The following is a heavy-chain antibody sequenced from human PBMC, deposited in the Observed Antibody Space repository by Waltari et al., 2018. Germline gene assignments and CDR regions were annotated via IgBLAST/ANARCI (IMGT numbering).Heavy chain of an antibody. V-gene: IGHV1-69*13. CDR2: ISPIFGTA. Sequence: QVQLVQSGAEVKKPGSSVKVSCKASGGTFSSYAISWVRQAPGQGLEWMGGISPIFGTANDAQNFQGRVTITADESTSTAYMELSSLRSEDTAVYYCAILIAVADFEYFQHWGQGTLVTVSS. D-gene: IGHD6-19*01. CDR1: GGTFSSYA. CDR3: AILIAVADFEYFQH. J-gene: IGHJ1*01.